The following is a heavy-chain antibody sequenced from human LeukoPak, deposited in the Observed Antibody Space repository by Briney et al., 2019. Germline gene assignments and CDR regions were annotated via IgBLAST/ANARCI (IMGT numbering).Heavy chain of an antibody. D-gene: IGHD3-22*01. J-gene: IGHJ4*02. CDR1: GFTFSNYA. Sequence: GGCLRLSCAASGFTFSNYAMGWVRQAPGKGLEWLSAIGDYGSSTYYADSVKGRFTISRDNSRNTLYLQMNSLRAEDTAVYYCAKAYYDSSGYFHFDYWGQGTLVTVSS. CDR3: AKAYYDSSGYFHFDY. CDR2: IGDYGSST. V-gene: IGHV3-23*01.